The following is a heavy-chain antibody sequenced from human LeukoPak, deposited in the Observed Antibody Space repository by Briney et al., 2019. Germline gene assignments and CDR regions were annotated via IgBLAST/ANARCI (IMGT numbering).Heavy chain of an antibody. J-gene: IGHJ4*02. CDR3: AKNFLSPGALDY. CDR2: ISGTRGRT. Sequence: PGGSLRLSCAASGFTFSSDDKTWVRQAPGKGLEWVSAISGTRGRTYYADSVKGRFTISRDNSKNTLYLQMNSLRAGDTAVYYCAKNFLSPGALDYWGRGNLVTVSS. D-gene: IGHD2/OR15-2a*01. CDR1: GFTFSSDD. V-gene: IGHV3-23*01.